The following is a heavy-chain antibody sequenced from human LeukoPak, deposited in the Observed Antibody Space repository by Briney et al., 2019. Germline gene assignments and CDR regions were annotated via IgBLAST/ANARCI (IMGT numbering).Heavy chain of an antibody. Sequence: ASVKVSCKASGYTSTSYGISWVRQAPGQGLEWMGWISAYNGNTNYAQKLQGRVTMTTDTSTSTAYMELRSLRSDDTAVYYCARLGEWFGELWYFDYWGRGTLVTVSS. D-gene: IGHD3-10*01. J-gene: IGHJ4*02. CDR2: ISAYNGNT. CDR1: GYTSTSYG. CDR3: ARLGEWFGELWYFDY. V-gene: IGHV1-18*01.